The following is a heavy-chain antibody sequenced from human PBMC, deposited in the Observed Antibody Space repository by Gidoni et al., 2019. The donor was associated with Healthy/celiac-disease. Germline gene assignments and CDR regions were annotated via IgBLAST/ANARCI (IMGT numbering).Heavy chain of an antibody. Sequence: QVQLVESGGGVVQPGRSLRLSCAASGFTFSSYGMHWVRQAPGKGREWVAVISYDGSNKYYADSVKGRFTISRDNSKNTLYLQMNSLRAEDTAVYYCAKDRRIRYFDYWGQGTLVTVSS. CDR3: AKDRRIRYFDY. J-gene: IGHJ4*02. CDR1: GFTFSSYG. V-gene: IGHV3-30*18. CDR2: ISYDGSNK. D-gene: IGHD2-15*01.